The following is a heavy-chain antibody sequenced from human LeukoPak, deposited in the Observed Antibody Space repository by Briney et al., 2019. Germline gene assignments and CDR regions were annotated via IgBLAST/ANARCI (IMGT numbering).Heavy chain of an antibody. CDR2: ICGSGGGT. CDR1: GFTFSNYA. V-gene: IGHV3-23*01. CDR3: AKSGGATCYDRVDF. D-gene: IGHD2-15*01. Sequence: GGSLRLSCAASGFTFSNYAMSWVRQAPGKGLEWVSAICGSGGGTYYADSVKGQFTISRENSKNTVYLQMNSLRADDTAMYYCAKSGGATCYDRVDFWGQGTLVTVSS. J-gene: IGHJ4*02.